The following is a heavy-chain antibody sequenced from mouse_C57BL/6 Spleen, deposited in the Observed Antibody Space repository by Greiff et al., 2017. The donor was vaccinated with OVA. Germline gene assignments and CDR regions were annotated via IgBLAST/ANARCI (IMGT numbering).Heavy chain of an antibody. CDR3: TSTGTGAMDY. CDR1: GFNIKDDY. V-gene: IGHV14-4*01. J-gene: IGHJ4*01. CDR2: IDPENGDT. Sequence: EVQLQQSGAELVRPGASVKLSCTASGFNIKDDYLHWVKQRPEQGLEWIGWIDPENGDTEYASKFQGKATITADTSSNTAYLQLSSLTSEDTAVYYCTSTGTGAMDYWGQGTSVTVSS. D-gene: IGHD4-1*01.